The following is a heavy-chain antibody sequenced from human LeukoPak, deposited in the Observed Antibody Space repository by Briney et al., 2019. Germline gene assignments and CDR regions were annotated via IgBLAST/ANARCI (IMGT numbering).Heavy chain of an antibody. J-gene: IGHJ4*02. CDR3: ARDTGRG. Sequence: GGSLRLSCAASGFTFSSYCMSWVRQAPGKGLEWVANIKQDGSEKYYVDSVKGRFTISRDNAKNSLYLQMNSLRAEDTAVYYCARDTGRGWGQGTLVTVSS. V-gene: IGHV3-7*01. CDR2: IKQDGSEK. CDR1: GFTFSSYC. D-gene: IGHD4-17*01.